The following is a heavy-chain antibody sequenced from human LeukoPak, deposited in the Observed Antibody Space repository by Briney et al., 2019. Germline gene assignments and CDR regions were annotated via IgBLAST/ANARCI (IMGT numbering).Heavy chain of an antibody. CDR2: ISSSGSTI. CDR1: GFTFSSYE. J-gene: IGHJ4*02. D-gene: IGHD2-21*02. CDR3: ARDPVLLRFDY. V-gene: IGHV3-48*03. Sequence: GGSLRLSCAASGFTFSSYEMNWVGQAPGKGLEGVSYISSSGSTIYYADSVKGRFTISRDNAKNSLYLQMNSLRAEDTAVYYCARDPVLLRFDYWGQGTLVTVSS.